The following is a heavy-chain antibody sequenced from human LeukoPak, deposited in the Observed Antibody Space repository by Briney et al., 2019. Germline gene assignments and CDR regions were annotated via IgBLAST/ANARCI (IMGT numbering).Heavy chain of an antibody. Sequence: PGGSLRLSCAASGFIFNSYGMNWVRQAPGKGLEWVSYISSSSSNIYYADSVKGRFTISRDNAKNSLYLQMNSLRAEDTAIYYCAKAISVGVTTDAADWGQGTLVTVSS. J-gene: IGHJ4*02. D-gene: IGHD1-26*01. V-gene: IGHV3-48*01. CDR2: ISSSSSNI. CDR1: GFIFNSYG. CDR3: AKAISVGVTTDAAD.